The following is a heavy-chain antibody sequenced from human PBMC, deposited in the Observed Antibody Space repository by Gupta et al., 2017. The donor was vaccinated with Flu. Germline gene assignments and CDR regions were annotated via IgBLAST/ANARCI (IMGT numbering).Heavy chain of an antibody. CDR2: IYYSGST. V-gene: IGHV4-59*01. Sequence: QVQLQESGPGLVKPSETLSLTCTVSGGSISSYYWSWIRQPPGKGLEWIGYIYYSGSTNYNPSLKSRVTISVDTSKNQFSLKLSSVTAADTAVYYCARTAAHEIDYWGQGTLVTVSS. CDR3: ARTAAHEIDY. J-gene: IGHJ4*02. CDR1: GGSISSYY. D-gene: IGHD6-13*01.